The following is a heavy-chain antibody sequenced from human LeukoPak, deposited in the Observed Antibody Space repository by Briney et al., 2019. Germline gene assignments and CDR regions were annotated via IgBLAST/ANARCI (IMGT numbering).Heavy chain of an antibody. D-gene: IGHD3-9*01. CDR1: GGSVSSSDYY. CDR3: ARLTRCSTSCYFDY. J-gene: IGHJ4*02. Sequence: SETLSLTCTVSGGSVSSSDYYWTWVRQTPGKGLEWMGSVYHTGTTYYTSSLNSRLTISVDTSESLFSLRLRSVTAADTAMYYCARLTRCSTSCYFDYWGQGILVTVSS. V-gene: IGHV4-39*02. CDR2: VYHTGTT.